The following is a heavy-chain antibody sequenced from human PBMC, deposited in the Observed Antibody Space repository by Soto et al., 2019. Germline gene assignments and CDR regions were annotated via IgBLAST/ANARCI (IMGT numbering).Heavy chain of an antibody. CDR2: MNPNSGNT. J-gene: IGHJ6*03. V-gene: IGHV1-8*01. CDR1: GYTFTSYD. Sequence: ASVKVSCKASGYTFTSYDINWVRQATGQGLEWMGWMNPNSGNTGYAQKFQGRVTMTRNTSISTAYMELSSLRSEDTAVYYCARRSGALKMECLYPEKRYYMDVWGKGTTVTVSS. D-gene: IGHD3-3*01. CDR3: ARRSGALKMECLYPEKRYYMDV.